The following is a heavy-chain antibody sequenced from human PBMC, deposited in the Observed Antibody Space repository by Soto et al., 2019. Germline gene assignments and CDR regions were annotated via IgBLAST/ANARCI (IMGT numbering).Heavy chain of an antibody. CDR2: IFHDGNT. V-gene: IGHV4-4*02. CDR1: GASIGSGGW. Sequence: QVHLQESGPGLVKPSETLSLTCAVSGASIGSGGWWSWVRQPPGKGLEWIAEIFHDGNTNYSPSLKSRVTISVDKSQNQFSLNVYSVTAGDTAVYYCARHEGWTGPDQWGQGTLVTVSS. CDR3: ARHEGWTGPDQ. D-gene: IGHD2-8*02. J-gene: IGHJ5*02.